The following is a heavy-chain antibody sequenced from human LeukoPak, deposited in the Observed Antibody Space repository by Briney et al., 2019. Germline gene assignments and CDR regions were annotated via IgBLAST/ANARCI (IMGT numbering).Heavy chain of an antibody. CDR1: GGSISTYY. CDR2: IYDSGST. CDR3: ARLATPLSWFDP. J-gene: IGHJ5*02. D-gene: IGHD2-15*01. Sequence: SETLSLTCTVSGGSISTYYWSWMRQSPGKAMEWIGYIYDSGSTNYNPSLKSRVTISLDTSKNQFSLKLRSMTAADTAVCFCARLATPLSWFDPWGQGTLVTVSS. V-gene: IGHV4-59*01.